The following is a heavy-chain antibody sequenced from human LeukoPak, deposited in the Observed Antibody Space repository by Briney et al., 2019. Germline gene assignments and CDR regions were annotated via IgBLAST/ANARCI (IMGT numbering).Heavy chain of an antibody. CDR2: VYYSGST. CDR1: GGVISIYG. J-gene: IGHJ6*02. V-gene: IGHV4-59*13. D-gene: IGHD6-13*01. Sequence: ETLSLTCTVSGGVISIYGWSWFRQPPGKGLEWIGEVYYSGSTDYNPSLKSRVTISTDTSNNQVSLKLNSVTAADTAVYYCARLSRIASAGDYDYHSLDVWGQGTTVTVSS. CDR3: ARLSRIASAGDYDYHSLDV.